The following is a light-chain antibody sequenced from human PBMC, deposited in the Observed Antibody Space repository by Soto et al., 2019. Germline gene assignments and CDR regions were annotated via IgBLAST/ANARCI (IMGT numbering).Light chain of an antibody. V-gene: IGLV1-40*01. CDR1: SSNIGAGYD. Sequence: QSALTQPPSVSGAPGQRVTISCTGSSSNIGAGYDVHWYQQLPGTAPKLLIYGNSSRPSGVPDRFSGSKSGTSASLTITGLQAEDEADYYCQSYDSSLSGAYVFGTGTKVTVL. CDR2: GNS. CDR3: QSYDSSLSGAYV. J-gene: IGLJ1*01.